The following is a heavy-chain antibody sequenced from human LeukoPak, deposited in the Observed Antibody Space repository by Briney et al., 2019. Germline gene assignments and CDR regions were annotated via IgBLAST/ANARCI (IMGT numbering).Heavy chain of an antibody. D-gene: IGHD5-24*01. CDR1: GGSFSGYY. Sequence: SETLSLTCAVYGGSFSGYYWSWIRQPPGKGLEWIGEINHSGSTNYNPSLKSRVTISVDTSKNQFSLKLSSVTAADTAVYYCVRGRRWLAFDIWGQGTMVTVSS. CDR2: INHSGST. CDR3: VRGRRWLAFDI. V-gene: IGHV4-34*01. J-gene: IGHJ3*02.